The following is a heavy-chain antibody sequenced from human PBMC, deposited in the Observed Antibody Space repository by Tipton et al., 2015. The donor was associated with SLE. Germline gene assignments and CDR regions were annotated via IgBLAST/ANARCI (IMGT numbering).Heavy chain of an antibody. CDR1: GGSFSGYY. CDR3: ARGIGGPYYYYYMDV. Sequence: TLSLTCAVYGGSFSGYYWSWIRQPPGKGLEWIGEINHSGNTNYNPSLKSRVTISVDTSKKQFSLKLSSVTAADTAVYYCARGIGGPYYYYYMDVWGKGTTVTVSS. CDR2: INHSGNT. J-gene: IGHJ6*03. V-gene: IGHV4-34*01. D-gene: IGHD4-23*01.